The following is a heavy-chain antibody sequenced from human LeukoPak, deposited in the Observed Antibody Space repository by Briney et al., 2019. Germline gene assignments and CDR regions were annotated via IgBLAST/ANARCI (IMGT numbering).Heavy chain of an antibody. Sequence: GESLKISCKGSGYSFTSYWIAWVRQMPGKGLEWMVIIYPGDSYTTYNPSFQSQVTISADKSISTDYLQWSSLKASDTAMYYCARHLYGSVTYNVDYWGQGTLVTVSS. J-gene: IGHJ4*02. D-gene: IGHD3-10*01. V-gene: IGHV5-51*01. CDR3: ARHLYGSVTYNVDY. CDR1: GYSFTSYW. CDR2: IYPGDSYT.